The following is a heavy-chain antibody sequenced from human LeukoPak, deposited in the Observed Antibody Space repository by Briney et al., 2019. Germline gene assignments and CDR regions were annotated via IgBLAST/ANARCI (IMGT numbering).Heavy chain of an antibody. CDR1: GFTFSTYA. CDR2: IRGDGATK. J-gene: IGHJ5*02. Sequence: QPGGSLRLSCAASGFTFSTYAMTWVRQAPGKGLEWVSAIRGDGATKFYADSVKGRFTISRDNSKNTPYLQMNSLRAEDTALYYCAKAAYGDYVNWFDPWGQGTLVTVSS. D-gene: IGHD4-17*01. CDR3: AKAAYGDYVNWFDP. V-gene: IGHV3-23*01.